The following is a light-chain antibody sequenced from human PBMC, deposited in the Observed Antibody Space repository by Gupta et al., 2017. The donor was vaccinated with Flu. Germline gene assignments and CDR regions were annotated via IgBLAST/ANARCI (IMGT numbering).Light chain of an antibody. J-gene: IGLJ1*01. V-gene: IGLV2-18*02. CDR1: SSDIGNYNR. Sequence: QSALTQPPSVSGSSGQSVPISCTGTSSDIGNYNRVSWYQQSPGTAPKLMIYDVSNRPSGVPDRVSGSKSGNTASLTISGRQAEDEADFYCSSYTTSSTYVFGTGTKVTVL. CDR3: SSYTTSSTYV. CDR2: DVS.